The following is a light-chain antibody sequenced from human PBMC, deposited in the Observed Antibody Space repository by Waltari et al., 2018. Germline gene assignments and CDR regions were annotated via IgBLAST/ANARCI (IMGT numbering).Light chain of an antibody. J-gene: IGKJ5*01. CDR1: QGISTH. V-gene: IGKV1-9*01. Sequence: DIQFTQSPSSLSASVGDRVIITCRASQGISTHLAWYQQKPGKAPKLLIYTASTLQSGVPSRFSGSGSGTEFTLTISSLQPEDFAAYYCQQRNNYPITFGQGTRLEI. CDR3: QQRNNYPIT. CDR2: TAS.